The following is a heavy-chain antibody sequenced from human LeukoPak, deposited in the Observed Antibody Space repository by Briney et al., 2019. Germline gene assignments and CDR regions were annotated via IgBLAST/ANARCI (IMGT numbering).Heavy chain of an antibody. D-gene: IGHD3-10*01. CDR2: IYYSGST. CDR3: ARDLAGVPGGAFDI. V-gene: IGHV4-39*07. CDR1: GGSISSSSYY. J-gene: IGHJ3*02. Sequence: PSQTLSLTCTVSGGSISSSSYYWGWIRQPPGKGLEWIGSIYYSGSTYYNPSLKSRVTISVDTSKNQFSLKLSSVTAADTAVYYCARDLAGVPGGAFDIWGQGTMVTVSS.